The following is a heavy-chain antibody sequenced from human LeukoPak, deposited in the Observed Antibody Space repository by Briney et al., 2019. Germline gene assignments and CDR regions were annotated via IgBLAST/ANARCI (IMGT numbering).Heavy chain of an antibody. CDR1: GGSISSGGYS. Sequence: SQTLSLTCAVSGGSISSGGYSWSWIRQPPGKGLEWIGYIYYSGSTYYNPSLKSRVTISVDTSKNQFSLKLSSVTAADTAVYYCARTTEGGYTYNYFYYYYMDVWGKGTTVTISS. V-gene: IGHV4-30-4*07. J-gene: IGHJ6*03. CDR2: IYYSGST. CDR3: ARTTEGGYTYNYFYYYYMDV. D-gene: IGHD5-18*01.